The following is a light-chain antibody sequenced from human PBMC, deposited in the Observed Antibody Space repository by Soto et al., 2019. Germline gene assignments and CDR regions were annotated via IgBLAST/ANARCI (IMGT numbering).Light chain of an antibody. CDR1: QSVNNNY. CDR3: QQYGSSLLT. Sequence: EIVLTQSPGTLSLSPGERATLSCRASQSVNNNYLAWYQQKPGQAPRLLIYGASRRATGIPDRFSGSGSGTDFTLTISRLEPEDFAVYSCQQYGSSLLTFGGGTKVEIK. CDR2: GAS. J-gene: IGKJ4*01. V-gene: IGKV3-20*01.